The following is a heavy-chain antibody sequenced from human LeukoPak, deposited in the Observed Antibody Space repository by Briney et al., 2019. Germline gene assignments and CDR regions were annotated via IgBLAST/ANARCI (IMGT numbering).Heavy chain of an antibody. J-gene: IGHJ3*02. V-gene: IGHV3-48*01. Sequence: GGSLRLSCAASGFIFSNYAMNWVRQAPGKGLEWISYINGDSSARLYADSVKGRSTISRDNSKNTLYLQMNSLRAEDTAVYYCAKGGRYYTIVNDAFDIWGQGTMVTVSS. CDR1: GFIFSNYA. CDR3: AKGGRYYTIVNDAFDI. D-gene: IGHD3-9*01. CDR2: INGDSSAR.